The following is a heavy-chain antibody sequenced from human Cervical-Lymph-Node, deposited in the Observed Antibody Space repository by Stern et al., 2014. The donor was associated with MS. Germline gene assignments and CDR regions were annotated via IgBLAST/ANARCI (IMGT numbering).Heavy chain of an antibody. D-gene: IGHD3-22*01. Sequence: VQLVQSGAEVKKPGESLKISCKGSGYSFTSYWIRWVRQLPGQGLEWMGIIYPGDSDTRYSPSFQGQVTISADKSISTAYLQWSSLKASDTAMYYCARPHYYDSSGYYPLGYWGQGTLVTVSS. J-gene: IGHJ4*02. V-gene: IGHV5-51*01. CDR2: IYPGDSDT. CDR1: GYSFTSYW. CDR3: ARPHYYDSSGYYPLGY.